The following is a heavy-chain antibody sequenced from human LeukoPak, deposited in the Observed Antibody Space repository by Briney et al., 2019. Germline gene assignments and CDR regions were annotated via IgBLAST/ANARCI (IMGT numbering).Heavy chain of an antibody. CDR3: ARESSAELLRNWYFDL. CDR2: INPNSGGT. V-gene: IGHV1-2*02. D-gene: IGHD2-15*01. CDR1: GYTFTGYY. Sequence: ASVKVSCKASGYTFTGYYMHWVRQAPGQGLEWMGWINPNSGGTNYAQKFQGRVTMTGDTSISTAYMELSRLRSDDTAVYYCARESSAELLRNWYFDLWGRGTLVTVSS. J-gene: IGHJ2*01.